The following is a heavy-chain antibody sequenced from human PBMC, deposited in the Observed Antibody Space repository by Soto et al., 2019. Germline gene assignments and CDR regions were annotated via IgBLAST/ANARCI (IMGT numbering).Heavy chain of an antibody. CDR3: ARAFRKVGGNSYGYLDC. CDR2: MNPNSGNT. V-gene: IGHV1-8*01. Sequence: QVQLVQSGAEVKKPGASVKVSCKASGDITDYDINWVRQATGQGLEWMGWMNPNSGNTGYAQKFHGRITMTMNTSITTAYMALSSLGSDDTAIYYCARAFRKVGGNSYGYLDCWGQGTLVTVSS. J-gene: IGHJ4*02. CDR1: GDITDYD. D-gene: IGHD5-18*01.